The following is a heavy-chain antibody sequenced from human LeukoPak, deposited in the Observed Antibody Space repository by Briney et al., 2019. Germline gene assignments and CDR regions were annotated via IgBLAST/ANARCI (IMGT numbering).Heavy chain of an antibody. Sequence: GGSLRLSCVASGFTFSTYAMSWVRQAPGKGLEWVSGIGGSGGRTYYVDSVKGRFTISRDNSKNTLYLQMNSLRVEDTAVYYCAKGDYTTYQFDHWGQGTLVTASS. V-gene: IGHV3-23*01. J-gene: IGHJ4*02. CDR1: GFTFSTYA. CDR3: AKGDYTTYQFDH. D-gene: IGHD2/OR15-2a*01. CDR2: IGGSGGRT.